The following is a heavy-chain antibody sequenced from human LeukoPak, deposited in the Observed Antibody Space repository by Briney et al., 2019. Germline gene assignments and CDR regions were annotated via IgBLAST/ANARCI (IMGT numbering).Heavy chain of an antibody. J-gene: IGHJ3*02. Sequence: GGSLRLSCAASGFTFSSYAMTWVRQTPGKGMEWVSSIGGGGDGTDYADSVKGRFTISRDNSKNTLYLQMNSLRAEDTAVYYCAKSSGLTVTSSRVFHNWGQDTMVTVSS. CDR2: IGGGGDGT. V-gene: IGHV3-23*01. CDR1: GFTFSSYA. D-gene: IGHD3-3*01. CDR3: AKSSGLTVTSSRVFHN.